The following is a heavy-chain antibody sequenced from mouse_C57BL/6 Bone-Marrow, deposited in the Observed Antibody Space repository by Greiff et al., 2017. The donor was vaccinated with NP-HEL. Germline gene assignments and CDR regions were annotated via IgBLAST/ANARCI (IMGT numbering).Heavy chain of an antibody. CDR3: ARHGERRGWYFDV. CDR1: EYEFPSHD. J-gene: IGHJ1*03. CDR2: INSDGGST. Sequence: EVKLMESGGGLVQPGESLKLSCESNEYEFPSHDMSWVRKTPEKRLALVAAINSDGGSTYYPDTMERRFIISRDNTKKTLYLQMSSLRSEDTALYYCARHGERRGWYFDVWGTGTTVTVSS. V-gene: IGHV5-2*01.